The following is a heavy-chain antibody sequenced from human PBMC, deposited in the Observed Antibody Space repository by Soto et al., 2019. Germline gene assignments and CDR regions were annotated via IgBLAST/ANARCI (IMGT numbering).Heavy chain of an antibody. Sequence: ESLSLAWTDSGGSISSYYWCWIRPPPGKGLEWIGYIYYSGSTNYNPSLKSRVTISVDTSKNQLSLKLSSVTAADTAVYYCARDLPRGYRGMDVWGQGTTVTVSS. J-gene: IGHJ6*02. D-gene: IGHD1-1*01. CDR2: IYYSGST. V-gene: IGHV4-59*01. CDR3: ARDLPRGYRGMDV. CDR1: GGSISSYY.